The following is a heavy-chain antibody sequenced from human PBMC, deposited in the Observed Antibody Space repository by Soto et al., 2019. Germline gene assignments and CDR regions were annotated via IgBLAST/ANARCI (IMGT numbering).Heavy chain of an antibody. D-gene: IGHD6-6*01. J-gene: IGHJ6*02. CDR2: ISYGGSNK. Sequence: QVQLVESGGGVAQPGRSLRLSCAASGFTFSSYAMHWVRQAPGKGLERVAVISYGGSNKYYADSVKGRFTISRDNSKDTLYLQMNSLRAEDTAVYYCARVSIAPRYYGMDVWGQGNTGTVSS. V-gene: IGHV3-30-3*01. CDR1: GFTFSSYA. CDR3: ARVSIAPRYYGMDV.